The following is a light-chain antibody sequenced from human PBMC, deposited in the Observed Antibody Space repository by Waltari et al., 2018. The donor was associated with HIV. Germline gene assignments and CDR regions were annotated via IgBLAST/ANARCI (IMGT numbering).Light chain of an antibody. CDR2: DVT. Sequence: SALTQPPSASGSPGQPVTISCTATSSDVGSYNYASWFQQHPGKAPKLMIYDVTKRPSGVPDRFSGSTSGNTASLTVSGLQAEDEADYYCASHAGSKDVFGGGTRLTVL. CDR3: ASHAGSKDV. V-gene: IGLV2-8*01. J-gene: IGLJ2*01. CDR1: SSDVGSYNY.